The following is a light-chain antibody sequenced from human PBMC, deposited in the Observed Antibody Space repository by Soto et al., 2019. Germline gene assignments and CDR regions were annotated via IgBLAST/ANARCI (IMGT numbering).Light chain of an antibody. CDR1: QSVSSY. CDR2: DAS. Sequence: EIVLTQSPATLSLSPGERATLSCRASQSVSSYLAWYQQKPGQAPRLRIYDASNRATGIPARFSGSGAGTDFTLTISSLEPEDFAVYYCQQRSNRPPWTFGQGTKVEIK. V-gene: IGKV3-11*01. CDR3: QQRSNRPPWT. J-gene: IGKJ1*01.